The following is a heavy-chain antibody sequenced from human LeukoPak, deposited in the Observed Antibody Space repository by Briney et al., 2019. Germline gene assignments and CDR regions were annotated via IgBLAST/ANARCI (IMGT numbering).Heavy chain of an antibody. CDR3: ARDLRWPPLNLDY. CDR1: GGTFSSYT. D-gene: IGHD4-23*01. Sequence: GSSVKVSCKASGGTFSSYTISWVRQAPGQGLEWMGRIIPILGIANYAQKFQGRVTITADKSTSTAYMELSSLRSEDTAVYYCARDLRWPPLNLDYWGQGTLVTVSS. V-gene: IGHV1-69*04. J-gene: IGHJ4*02. CDR2: IIPILGIA.